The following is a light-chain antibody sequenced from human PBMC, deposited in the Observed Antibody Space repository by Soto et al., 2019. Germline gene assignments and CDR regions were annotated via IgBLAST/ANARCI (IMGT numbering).Light chain of an antibody. Sequence: DIQMTQSPSTVSAFVGDRVTITCRASQSISTSLAWYQQKPGKAPKLLIYLASSLESGVPARFSGSGSATDFTLSISSLQPDDFATYYCQQYNSYSFGQGTRLEIK. CDR2: LAS. V-gene: IGKV1-5*03. CDR3: QQYNSYS. J-gene: IGKJ5*01. CDR1: QSISTS.